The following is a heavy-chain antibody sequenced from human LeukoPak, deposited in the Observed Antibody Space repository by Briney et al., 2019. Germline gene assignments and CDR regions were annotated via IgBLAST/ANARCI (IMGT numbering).Heavy chain of an antibody. CDR2: ISAYNGNT. J-gene: IGHJ4*02. CDR1: GYTFTSYG. V-gene: IGHV1-18*01. D-gene: IGHD3-22*01. CDR3: ARSHSRGYYYDSSGYYSYDY. Sequence: ASVKVSCKASGYTFTSYGISWVRQVPGQGLVWMGWISAYNGNTNYAQKLQGRVTMTTDTSTSTAYMELRSLRSDDTAVYYCARSHSRGYYYDSSGYYSYDYWGQGTLVTVSS.